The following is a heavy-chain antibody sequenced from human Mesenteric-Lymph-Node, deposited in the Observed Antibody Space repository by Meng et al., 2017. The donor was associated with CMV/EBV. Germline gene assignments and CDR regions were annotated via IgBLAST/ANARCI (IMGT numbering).Heavy chain of an antibody. V-gene: IGHV1-2*02. CDR1: GYTFTGYY. Sequence: ASVKVSCKASGYTFTGYYMHWVRQAPGQGLEWMGWINPNSGGTNYAQKFQGRVTMTRDTSISTAYMELSRLRSDDTAVYYCARAGYCSSTSCYYNCFDPWGQGTLVTVS. CDR3: ARAGYCSSTSCYYNCFDP. J-gene: IGHJ5*02. D-gene: IGHD2-2*01. CDR2: INPNSGGT.